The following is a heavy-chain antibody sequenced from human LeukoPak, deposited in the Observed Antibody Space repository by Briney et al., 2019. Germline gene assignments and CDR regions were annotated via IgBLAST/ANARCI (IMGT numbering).Heavy chain of an antibody. CDR1: GYTFTSCA. J-gene: IGHJ4*02. CDR3: ARERYYYRSGSYYNVFLSN. D-gene: IGHD3-10*01. CDR2: INTNTGNP. Sequence: ASVEVSCKASGYTFTSCAMNWVRQAPGQGLEWMGWINTNTGNPTYAEGFTGRFVFSLDTSVSTAYLQISSLKAEDTAVYYCARERYYYRSGSYYNVFLSNWGQGTLVTVSS. V-gene: IGHV7-4-1*02.